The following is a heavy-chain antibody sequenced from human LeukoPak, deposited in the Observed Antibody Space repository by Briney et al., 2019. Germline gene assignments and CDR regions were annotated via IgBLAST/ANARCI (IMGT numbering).Heavy chain of an antibody. V-gene: IGHV4-39*07. Sequence: SETLSLTCTVSGGSISSSSYYWGWIRQPPGKGLEWIGSIYYSGSTYYNPSLKSRVTISVDRSKNQFSLKLSSVTASDTAVYYCARDSPREYFQHWGQGTLVTVSS. CDR3: ARDSPREYFQH. CDR2: IYYSGST. CDR1: GGSISSSSYY. J-gene: IGHJ1*01.